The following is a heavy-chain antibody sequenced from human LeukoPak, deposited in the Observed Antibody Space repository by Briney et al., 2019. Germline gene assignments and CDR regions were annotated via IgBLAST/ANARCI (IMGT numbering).Heavy chain of an antibody. CDR1: GLTFSGSA. D-gene: IGHD3-10*01. CDR2: IRSTANGYVT. Sequence: GGSLRLSCAASGLTFSGSALHWVRQASGKGREWVGRIRSTANGYVTAYAAAVKRRFTRHREDPKNTAYLQMDSLKTEGIAVYYFTGNYYGSGSYSDFDYWGQGTLVTVSS. J-gene: IGHJ4*02. CDR3: TGNYYGSGSYSDFDY. V-gene: IGHV3-73*01.